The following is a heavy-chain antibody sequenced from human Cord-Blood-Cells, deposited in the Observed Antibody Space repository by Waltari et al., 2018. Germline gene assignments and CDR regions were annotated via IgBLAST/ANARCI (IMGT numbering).Heavy chain of an antibody. CDR3: ARIGPEGVGDILTGYSFDY. J-gene: IGHJ4*02. CDR2: IRSTNGNT. Sequence: QVQLVQSGAEVKKPGASVKVSCKASGYTFTSYGISWVRQAPGQGLEWMGWIRSTNGNTNYAQKPQGRATMTTDTPTGTAYRGLRGLGSDDTAVYYCARIGPEGVGDILTGYSFDYWGQGTLVTVSS. V-gene: IGHV1-18*01. D-gene: IGHD3-9*01. CDR1: GYTFTSYG.